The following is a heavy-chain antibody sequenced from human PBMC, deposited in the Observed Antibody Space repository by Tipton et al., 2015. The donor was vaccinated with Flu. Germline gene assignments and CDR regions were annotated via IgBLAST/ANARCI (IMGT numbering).Heavy chain of an antibody. J-gene: IGHJ5*02. V-gene: IGHV4-59*12. Sequence: TLSLTCTVSGGSISSYYWSWIRQPPGKGLEWIGYIYYSGSTNYNPSLKSRVTVSVDTSKNQFSLKLSSVTAADTAVYYCARDPNSSSWSPPGGQGTLVTVSS. CDR1: GGSISSYY. CDR3: ARDPNSSSWSPP. D-gene: IGHD6-13*01. CDR2: IYYSGST.